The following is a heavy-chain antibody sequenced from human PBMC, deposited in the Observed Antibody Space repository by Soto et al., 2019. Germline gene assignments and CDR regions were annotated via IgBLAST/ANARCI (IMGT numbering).Heavy chain of an antibody. Sequence: SETLSLTCTVSGGSLDTYYWTWIRQPPGKGLEWIGYIYSSGSTNYNPSLKSRVTMAVDVSKNQFSLKLTSVTAADTAVYYCARARYNWNYWGQGALVTVSS. CDR2: IYSSGST. V-gene: IGHV4-59*01. CDR3: ARARYNWNY. J-gene: IGHJ4*02. D-gene: IGHD1-20*01. CDR1: GGSLDTYY.